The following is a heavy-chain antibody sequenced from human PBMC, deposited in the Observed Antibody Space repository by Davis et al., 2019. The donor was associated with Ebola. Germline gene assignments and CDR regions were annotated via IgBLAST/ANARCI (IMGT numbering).Heavy chain of an antibody. D-gene: IGHD6-19*01. J-gene: IGHJ4*02. CDR2: ISGSGGST. Sequence: PGGSLRLSCAASGFTFSSYWMHWVRQAPGKGLEWVSSISGSGGSTYYADSVKGRLTISRDNSMNTLYLQMDSLRVDDTAFYYCARGLRSGFLTFDLWGQGTLVTVSS. V-gene: IGHV3-23*01. CDR1: GFTFSSYW. CDR3: ARGLRSGFLTFDL.